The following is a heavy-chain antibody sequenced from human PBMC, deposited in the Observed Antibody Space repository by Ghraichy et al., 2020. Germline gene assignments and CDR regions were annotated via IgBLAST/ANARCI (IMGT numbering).Heavy chain of an antibody. CDR1: GGSISSYY. CDR3: ARDKMASRDFWSGLNWFDP. J-gene: IGHJ5*02. V-gene: IGHV4-4*07. D-gene: IGHD3-3*01. CDR2: IYTSGST. Sequence: SETLSLTCTVSGGSISSYYWSWIRQPAGKGLEWIGRIYTSGSTNYNPSLKSRVTMSVDTSKNQFSLKLSSVTAADTAVYYCARDKMASRDFWSGLNWFDPWGQGTLVTVSS.